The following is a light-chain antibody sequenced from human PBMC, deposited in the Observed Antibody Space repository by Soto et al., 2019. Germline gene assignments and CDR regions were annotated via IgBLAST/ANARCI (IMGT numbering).Light chain of an antibody. Sequence: PGERATLSCRASQCVSSSYLAWYQQKPGQAPRLLIFGASNRATGIPDSFSGSGSGTDFTLTISRLEPADFAVYYCQQYDGSLWTFGQGTKVEIK. CDR2: GAS. CDR3: QQYDGSLWT. CDR1: QCVSSSY. V-gene: IGKV3-20*01. J-gene: IGKJ1*01.